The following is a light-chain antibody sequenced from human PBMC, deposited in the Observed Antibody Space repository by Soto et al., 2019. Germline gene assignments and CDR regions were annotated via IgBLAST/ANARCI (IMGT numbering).Light chain of an antibody. J-gene: IGKJ1*01. Sequence: EIVLTQSPATLSLSPGERATLSCRASQSVSSYLAWYQQKPGQAPRLLIYDASNRATGIPARFSGSGSGTDFTLTISSLEPEDFAVYYCQQQETFCQGTKVEIK. CDR2: DAS. V-gene: IGKV3-11*01. CDR1: QSVSSY. CDR3: QQQET.